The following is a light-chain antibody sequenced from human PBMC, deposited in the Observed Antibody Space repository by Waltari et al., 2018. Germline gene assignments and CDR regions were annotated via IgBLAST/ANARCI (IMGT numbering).Light chain of an antibody. J-gene: IGLJ3*02. CDR2: GVN. CDR1: SGDIGDYKY. Sequence: QSALTQPASVSGSPGQSITMSCTGASGDIGDYKYVSWYQQHPGKAPKVLIYGVNNRPSWVSKRCSGSKSGNAASLTISGLQAEDEAVYFCSAYIITNSLWVFGGGTKLTVL. V-gene: IGLV2-14*03. CDR3: SAYIITNSLWV.